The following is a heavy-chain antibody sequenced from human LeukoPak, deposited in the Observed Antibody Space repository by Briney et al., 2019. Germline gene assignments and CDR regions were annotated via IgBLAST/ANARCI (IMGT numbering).Heavy chain of an antibody. D-gene: IGHD2-2*03. CDR1: GGSISSSTSY. J-gene: IGHJ4*02. CDR2: IYCGST. V-gene: IGHV4-39*01. Sequence: PSETLSLTCAVSGGSISSSTSYWGWIRQPPGKGLEWIGRIYCGSTFYNPSLKSQVTISVDTSKNQFSLRLSSVTAADTAVYYCARHGSTDYFDYWGQGTLVTVSS. CDR3: ARHGSTDYFDY.